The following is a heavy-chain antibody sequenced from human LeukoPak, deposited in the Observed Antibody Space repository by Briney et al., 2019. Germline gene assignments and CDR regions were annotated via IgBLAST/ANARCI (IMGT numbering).Heavy chain of an antibody. D-gene: IGHD3-22*01. CDR3: ATEQRFYYYDSSGYHDAFDI. CDR1: GYILTELS. Sequence: GASVKVSCKVSGYILTELSMHWVRQAPGKGLEWMGGFDPEDGEIIYAQKFQGRVTMTEDTSTDTAYMELSSLRSEDTAVYYCATEQRFYYYDSSGYHDAFDIWGQGTMVTVSS. V-gene: IGHV1-24*01. J-gene: IGHJ3*02. CDR2: FDPEDGEI.